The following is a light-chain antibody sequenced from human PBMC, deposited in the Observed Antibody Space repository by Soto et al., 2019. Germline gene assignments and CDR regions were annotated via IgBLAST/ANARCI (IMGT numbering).Light chain of an antibody. J-gene: IGKJ5*01. V-gene: IGKV3-20*01. CDR2: GAS. CDR1: HSVSRTY. CDR3: QQFDDSVT. Sequence: EIVLTRSPGTLSLSPGERATLSCRASHSVSRTYLAWYQQKPGQAPRLLMYGASDRATGTPGRFSGSGSGTDFTLTISGLEPEDSAVYYCQQFDDSVTFGQGTRLDIK.